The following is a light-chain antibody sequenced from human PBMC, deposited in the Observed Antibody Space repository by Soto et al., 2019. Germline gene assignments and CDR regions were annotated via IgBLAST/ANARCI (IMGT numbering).Light chain of an antibody. CDR3: QQYNNWPPNT. V-gene: IGKV3-15*01. J-gene: IGKJ5*01. CDR1: QSVSNN. CDR2: YAS. Sequence: EIMMTQSPATLSVSPGERATLSCRASQSVSNNLAWYQQKPGQAPRPLIYYASTRATGIPARFSSSGSGTEFPLTISSLQAQDFSLYYCQQYNNWPPNTFGQGTRLEIK.